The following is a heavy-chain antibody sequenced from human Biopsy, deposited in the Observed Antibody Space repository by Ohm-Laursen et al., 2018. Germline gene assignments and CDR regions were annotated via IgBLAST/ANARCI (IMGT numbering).Heavy chain of an antibody. D-gene: IGHD1-26*01. Sequence: GASVKVSCKVSGYPFSNYYLFWVRQAPGQGLEWMGRINPNSGDTVFARNFQGRVTMTRDTAISTVYMDLRNLRLDDTAVYFCARMEPPHDYWGQGTLVTVSS. CDR1: GYPFSNYY. V-gene: IGHV1-2*06. CDR3: ARMEPPHDY. CDR2: INPNSGDT. J-gene: IGHJ4*02.